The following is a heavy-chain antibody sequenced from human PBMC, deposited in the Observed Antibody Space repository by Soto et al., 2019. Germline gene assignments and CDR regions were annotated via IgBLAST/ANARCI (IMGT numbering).Heavy chain of an antibody. CDR2: ISAYNGNT. V-gene: IGHV1-18*01. CDR3: ASGVGATWGYYYYYGMDV. CDR1: GYTFTSYG. D-gene: IGHD1-26*01. J-gene: IGHJ6*02. Sequence: ASVKVSCKASGYTFTSYGISWVRQAPGQGLEWMGSISAYNGNTNYAQKLQGRVTMTTDTSTSTAYMELRSLRSDDTAVYYCASGVGATWGYYYYYGMDVWGQGTTVTVSS.